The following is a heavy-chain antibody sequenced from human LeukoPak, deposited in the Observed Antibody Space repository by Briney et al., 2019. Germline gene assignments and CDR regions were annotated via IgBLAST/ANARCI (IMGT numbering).Heavy chain of an antibody. CDR3: ATDPSFDY. J-gene: IGHJ4*02. CDR2: MNPGSGDT. V-gene: IGHV1-8*01. Sequence: ASVKVSCKASGYTFTTYDMTWVRQATGQGLEWMGWMNPGSGDTAYAQKFQDRVTMTRDTSISTAYMELSSLESEDTAVYYCATDPSFDYWGQGTLVTVSS. CDR1: GYTFTTYD.